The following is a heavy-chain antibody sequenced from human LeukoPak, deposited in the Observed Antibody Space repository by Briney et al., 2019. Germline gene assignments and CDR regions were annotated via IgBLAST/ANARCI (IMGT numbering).Heavy chain of an antibody. J-gene: IGHJ6*03. V-gene: IGHV4-59*01. CDR1: GGSISSYY. CDR3: AREHCSGGSCYSIYYYYYMDV. CDR2: IYYSGST. D-gene: IGHD2-15*01. Sequence: SETLSLTCTVSGGSISSYYWSWIRQPPGKGLEWIGYIYYSGSTNYNPSLKSRVTISVDTSKNQFSLKLSSVTAADTAVYYCAREHCSGGSCYSIYYYYYMDVWGKGTTVTVPS.